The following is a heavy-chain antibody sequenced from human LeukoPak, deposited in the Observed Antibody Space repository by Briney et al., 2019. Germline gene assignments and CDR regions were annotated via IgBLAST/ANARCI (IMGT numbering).Heavy chain of an antibody. CDR1: GYTFTSSD. V-gene: IGHV1-2*02. D-gene: IGHD2/OR15-2a*01. CDR3: ARDFNTPSLDY. J-gene: IGHJ4*02. CDR2: INPNSGGT. Sequence: ASVKVSCKASGYTFTSSDINWVRQATGQGLEWMGWINPNSGGTNYALKFQGRVTMTRDTSISTVYMELSSLRSDDTAVYYCARDFNTPSLDYWGQGTLVTVSS.